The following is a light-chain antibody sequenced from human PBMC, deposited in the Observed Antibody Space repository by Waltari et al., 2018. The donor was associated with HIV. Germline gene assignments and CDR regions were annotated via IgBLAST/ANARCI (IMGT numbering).Light chain of an antibody. CDR1: HDISSY. CDR2: DAS. J-gene: IGKJ3*01. CDR3: QQYDNVPVT. V-gene: IGKV1-33*01. Sequence: DIQMTQSPSSRSASIGDRVTITCQASHDISSYLNWYQQKPGKAPKLLIYDASDLETGVPSRFSGSGSGTDFTFTISSLQPVDIATYYCQQYDNVPVTFGPGTKVEIK.